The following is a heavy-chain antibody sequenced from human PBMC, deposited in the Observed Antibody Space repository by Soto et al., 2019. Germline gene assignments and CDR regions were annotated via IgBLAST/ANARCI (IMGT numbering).Heavy chain of an antibody. J-gene: IGHJ4*02. CDR1: SGSISVTDVF. Sequence: SGTLSLTCTVSSGSISVTDVFWGWVRQPPGKGLEWIGNVDYSGTAYFSPSLATRVTFHVDTSKNQFSLTLYSVTAADTAVYYCARITGRHLDYWGQGSLVTVSS. CDR2: VDYSGTA. V-gene: IGHV4-39*01. D-gene: IGHD1-20*01. CDR3: ARITGRHLDY.